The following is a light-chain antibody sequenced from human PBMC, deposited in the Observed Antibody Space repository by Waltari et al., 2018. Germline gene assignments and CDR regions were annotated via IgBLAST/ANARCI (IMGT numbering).Light chain of an antibody. CDR3: QSFDSSLSASV. Sequence: QPVLTQPPSMSGAPGQKVTIPCTGGSSNFGAGYDVQWYQQFTGPAPKLLIFGNTNRPAGVPGRFSGSRSGTSASLAIAGLQSEDEAVYYCQSFDSSLSASVFGIGTKLTVL. CDR1: SSNFGAGYD. V-gene: IGLV1-40*01. J-gene: IGLJ3*02. CDR2: GNT.